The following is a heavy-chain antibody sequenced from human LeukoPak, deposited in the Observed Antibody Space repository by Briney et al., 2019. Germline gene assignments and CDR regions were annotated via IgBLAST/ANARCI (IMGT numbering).Heavy chain of an antibody. CDR1: GYTFTSYY. CDR3: ARAYGSGSSYHPDY. D-gene: IGHD3-10*01. Sequence: ASVKVSCKASGYTFTSYYMHWVRQAPGQGPEWMGWINPNSGGTNSSQKFQDRVSLTRDTSISKAYMELGSLRSDDTAIYYCARAYGSGSSYHPDYWGQGTLVTVSS. CDR2: INPNSGGT. V-gene: IGHV1-2*02. J-gene: IGHJ4*02.